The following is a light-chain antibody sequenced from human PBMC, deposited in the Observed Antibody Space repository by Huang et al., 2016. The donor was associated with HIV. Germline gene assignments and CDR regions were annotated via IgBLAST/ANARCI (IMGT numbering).Light chain of an antibody. Sequence: VMMQSPATLSVSPGERATLSCRASESILRNLAWYQQRPGQPPRRLSYGAAVRLPGIPDRFRGSGSGTEFSLTISSLQSEDFAVYYCQQYNKWPPYTYGQGTKLEIK. J-gene: IGKJ2*01. CDR2: GAA. V-gene: IGKV3-15*01. CDR3: QQYNKWPPYT. CDR1: ESILRN.